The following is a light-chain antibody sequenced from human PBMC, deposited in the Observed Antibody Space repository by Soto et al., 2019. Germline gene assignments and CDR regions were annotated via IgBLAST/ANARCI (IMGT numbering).Light chain of an antibody. CDR2: GVT. J-gene: IGLJ2*01. Sequence: QSVLTQPASVSGSPGQSITISCTGTTNDIGGYKYVSWYQQHPGKAPKLIIFGVTNRPSGVSNRFSGSKSGNTASLTISGLQAEDETDYYCCSYAGSHVVFGGGTKVTVL. V-gene: IGLV2-14*01. CDR3: CSYAGSHVV. CDR1: TNDIGGYKY.